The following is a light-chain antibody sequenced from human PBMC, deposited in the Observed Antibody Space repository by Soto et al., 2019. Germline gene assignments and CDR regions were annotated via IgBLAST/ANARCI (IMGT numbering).Light chain of an antibody. CDR1: QGISSN. Sequence: MTQSPSSLSASVGDRVTITCRASQGISSNFAWYQQKPGQAPRLLIYGASTTATGIPARFSGSGSGTEFTLTISSLQSEDFAVYYCQQYNDWPPLTFGGGTKVDIK. CDR3: QQYNDWPPLT. J-gene: IGKJ4*01. CDR2: GAS. V-gene: IGKV3-15*01.